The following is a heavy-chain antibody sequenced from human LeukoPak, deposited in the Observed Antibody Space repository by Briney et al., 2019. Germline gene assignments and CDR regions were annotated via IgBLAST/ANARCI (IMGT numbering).Heavy chain of an antibody. CDR1: GFTFSSYE. CDR2: ISSSGSTI. D-gene: IGHD6-13*01. Sequence: GGSLRLSCAASGFTFSSYEMNWVRQAPGKGLEWVSYISSSGSTIYYADSVKGRFTISRDNAKNSLYLQMNSLRAEDTAVYYCARDPEQQLVRVGRAFDIWGQGTMVTVSS. J-gene: IGHJ3*02. V-gene: IGHV3-48*03. CDR3: ARDPEQQLVRVGRAFDI.